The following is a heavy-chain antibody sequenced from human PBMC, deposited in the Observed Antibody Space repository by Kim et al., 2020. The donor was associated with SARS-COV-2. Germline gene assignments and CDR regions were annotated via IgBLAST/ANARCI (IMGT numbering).Heavy chain of an antibody. J-gene: IGHJ4*02. Sequence: SLKSRVTISVDTSKNQFSLKLSSVTAADTAVYYCARGRVTMVRGVIILDYWGQGTLVTVSS. CDR3: ARGRVTMVRGVIILDY. V-gene: IGHV4-34*13. D-gene: IGHD3-10*01.